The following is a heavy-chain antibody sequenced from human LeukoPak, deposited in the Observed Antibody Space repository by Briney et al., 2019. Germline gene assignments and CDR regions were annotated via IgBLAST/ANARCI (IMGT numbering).Heavy chain of an antibody. CDR3: ARGGFGIPFDY. J-gene: IGHJ4*02. Sequence: SETLSLTCTVSGGSISRYYWSWIRQPPGKGLEWIGYVYNSGSTRYKPSLKSRVTISVDTSKNQFSLKLSSVTAADTAVYYCARGGFGIPFDYWGQGTLVTVSS. V-gene: IGHV4-59*01. CDR2: VYNSGST. CDR1: GGSISRYY. D-gene: IGHD3-16*02.